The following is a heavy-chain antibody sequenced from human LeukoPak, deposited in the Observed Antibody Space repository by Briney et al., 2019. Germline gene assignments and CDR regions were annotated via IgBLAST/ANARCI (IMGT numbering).Heavy chain of an antibody. J-gene: IGHJ4*02. CDR2: IYYSGST. V-gene: IGHV4-39*01. CDR1: GGSISSSSYY. CDR3: ARDFKYCSSTSCPGFDY. D-gene: IGHD2-2*01. Sequence: SETLSLTCTVSGGSISSSSYYWGWIRQPPGKGLEWIGSIYYSGSTYYNPSLKSRVTISVDTSKNQFSLKLSSVTAAGTAVYYCARDFKYCSSTSCPGFDYWGQGTLVTVSS.